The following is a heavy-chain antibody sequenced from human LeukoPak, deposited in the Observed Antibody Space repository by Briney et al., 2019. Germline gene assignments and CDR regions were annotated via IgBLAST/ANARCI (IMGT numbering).Heavy chain of an antibody. D-gene: IGHD2-2*02. J-gene: IGHJ4*02. CDR3: ARDLVAGKGCSSTSCYS. CDR2: IYYSGST. Sequence: PSETLSLTCTVSGGSISSGDYYWSWIRQPPGKGLEWIGYIYYSGSTYYNPSLKSRVTISVDTSKNQFSLKLSSVTAADTAVYYCARDLVAGKGCSSTSCYSWGQGTLVTVSS. CDR1: GGSISSGDYY. V-gene: IGHV4-30-4*01.